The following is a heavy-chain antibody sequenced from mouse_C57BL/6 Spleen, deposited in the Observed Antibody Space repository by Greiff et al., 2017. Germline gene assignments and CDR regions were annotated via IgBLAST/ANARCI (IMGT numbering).Heavy chain of an antibody. CDR3: ARYYSYAMDY. CDR1: GYTFTSYW. D-gene: IGHD1-1*01. V-gene: IGHV1-52*01. J-gene: IGHJ4*01. Sequence: VQLPHPGAELVRPGSSVKLSCKASGYTFTSYWMHWVKQRPIQGLEWIGNIDPSDSETHYNQKFKDKATLTVDKSSSTAYMQLSSLTSEDSAVYYCARYYSYAMDYWGQGTSVTVSS. CDR2: IDPSDSET.